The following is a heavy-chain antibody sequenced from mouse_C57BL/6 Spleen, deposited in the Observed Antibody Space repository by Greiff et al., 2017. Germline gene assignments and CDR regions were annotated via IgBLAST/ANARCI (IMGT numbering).Heavy chain of an antibody. CDR1: GYTFTSYW. J-gene: IGHJ3*01. CDR3: ARGDDYDAFAY. Sequence: QVQLQQPGAELVKPGASVKLSCKASGYTFTSYWMHWVKQRPGQGLEWIGMIHPNSGSTNYNEKFRSKATLTVDKSSSTAYMQLSSLTSEDSAVYYCARGDDYDAFAYWGQGTLVTVSA. D-gene: IGHD2-4*01. V-gene: IGHV1-64*01. CDR2: IHPNSGST.